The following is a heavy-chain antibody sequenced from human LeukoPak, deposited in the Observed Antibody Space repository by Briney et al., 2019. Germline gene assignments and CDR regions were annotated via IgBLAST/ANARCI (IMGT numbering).Heavy chain of an antibody. J-gene: IGHJ4*02. D-gene: IGHD5-18*01. V-gene: IGHV3-48*01. CDR3: AREPYSYGFDY. CDR2: ITSTSSTI. Sequence: GGSLRLSCAASGFTFSSYSMNWVCQAPGKGLEWVSYITSTSSTIYYADSVKGRFTISRDNAKNSLYLQMNSLRAEDTAVYYCAREPYSYGFDYWGQGTLVTVSS. CDR1: GFTFSSYS.